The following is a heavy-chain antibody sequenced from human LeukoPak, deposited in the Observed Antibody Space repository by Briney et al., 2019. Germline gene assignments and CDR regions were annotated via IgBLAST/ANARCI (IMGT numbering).Heavy chain of an antibody. D-gene: IGHD3-22*01. CDR3: ARYYYDSSGYQGGFYYFDY. Sequence: PSETLSLTCTVSGGSISSYYWSWIRQPPGKGLEWIGYIYYSGSTNYNPSLKSRVTISVDTSKNQFSLKLSSVTAADTAVYYCARYYYDSSGYQGGFYYFDYWGQGTLVTVSS. V-gene: IGHV4-59*01. CDR2: IYYSGST. J-gene: IGHJ4*02. CDR1: GGSISSYY.